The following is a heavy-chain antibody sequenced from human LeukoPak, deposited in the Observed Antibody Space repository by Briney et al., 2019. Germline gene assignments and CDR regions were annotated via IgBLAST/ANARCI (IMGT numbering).Heavy chain of an antibody. J-gene: IGHJ4*02. CDR2: IRSSGNTI. D-gene: IGHD5-12*01. CDR1: GFTFSDYS. Sequence: SGGSLRLSCAASGFTFSDYSMSWIRQAPGKGLEWVSYIRSSGNTIYYADSVKGRFTISRDNAKNSLYLQMNSLRADDTAVYYCARRDIATTNWGQGTLVTVSS. V-gene: IGHV3-11*04. CDR3: ARRDIATTN.